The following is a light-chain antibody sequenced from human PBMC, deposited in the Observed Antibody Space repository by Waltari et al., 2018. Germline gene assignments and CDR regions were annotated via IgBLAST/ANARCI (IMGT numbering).Light chain of an antibody. CDR2: EVS. V-gene: IGLV2-14*01. J-gene: IGLJ1*01. CDR1: SSDVGGYNH. Sequence: QSALTQAASVSGSPGQSITISCTGTSSDVGGYNHVSWYQHHPGKAPKLIISEVSNRPSGVSYRFSGSKSGNTATLAISGLQAEDEADYYFSSYTSSSIPYVFGTGTKVTVL. CDR3: SSYTSSSIPYV.